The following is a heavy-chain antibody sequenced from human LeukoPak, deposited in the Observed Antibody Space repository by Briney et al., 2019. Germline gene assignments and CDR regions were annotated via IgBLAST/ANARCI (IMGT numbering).Heavy chain of an antibody. CDR1: GKSVTTGYY. D-gene: IGHD5-12*01. Sequence: KPSETLSLTCDVSGKSVTTGYYWAWIRQPPGKALEWIGIIYHRESGHYQPSLKSRVSMAVDTSKNQFSLRLSAVTAADTAVYYCARHTRSGYDYYYYYYMDVWGKGTTVTVSS. CDR3: ARHTRSGYDYYYYYYMDV. J-gene: IGHJ6*03. V-gene: IGHV4-38-2*01. CDR2: IYHRESG.